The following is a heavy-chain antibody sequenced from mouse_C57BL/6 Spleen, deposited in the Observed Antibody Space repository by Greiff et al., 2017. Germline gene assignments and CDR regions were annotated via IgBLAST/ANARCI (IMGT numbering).Heavy chain of an antibody. CDR3: LYGYGYARGY. Sequence: QVQLQQSGPELVKPGASVKISCKASGYAFSSSRMNWVKQRPGKSLEWIGRFYPGDGDTNYNGKFKGKATLTADKSSSTAYMQLSSLTSEDSAVYFCLYGYGYARGYWGQGTSVTGSS. J-gene: IGHJ4*01. CDR1: GYAFSSSR. D-gene: IGHD2-2*01. V-gene: IGHV1-82*01. CDR2: FYPGDGDT.